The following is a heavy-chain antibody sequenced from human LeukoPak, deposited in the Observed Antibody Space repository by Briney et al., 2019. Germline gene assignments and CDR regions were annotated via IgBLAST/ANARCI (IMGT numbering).Heavy chain of an antibody. V-gene: IGHV4-4*07. CDR1: GGSISSYY. CDR3: ARDRTKATTVTTSWYFNL. J-gene: IGHJ2*01. Sequence: PSETLSLTCTVSGGSISSYYWSWIRQPAGKGLEWIGRIYTSGSTNYNPSLKSRVTMSVDTSKNQFSLKLSPVTAADTAVYYCARDRTKATTVTTSWYFNLWGRGTLVTVSS. D-gene: IGHD4-17*01. CDR2: IYTSGST.